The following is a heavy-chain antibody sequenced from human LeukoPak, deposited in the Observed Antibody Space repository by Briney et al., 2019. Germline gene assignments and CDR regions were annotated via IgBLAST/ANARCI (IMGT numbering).Heavy chain of an antibody. CDR3: ARGVDYYGV. V-gene: IGHV4-38-2*02. CDR2: IYHSGST. CDR1: GYSISSGYY. Sequence: SETLSLTCTVSGYSISSGYYWGWIRQPLGKGLEWIGSIYHSGSTYYNPSLKSRVTISVDTSKNQFSLKLSSVTAADTAVYYCARGVDYYGVWGQGTLVTVSS. J-gene: IGHJ4*02. D-gene: IGHD3-10*01.